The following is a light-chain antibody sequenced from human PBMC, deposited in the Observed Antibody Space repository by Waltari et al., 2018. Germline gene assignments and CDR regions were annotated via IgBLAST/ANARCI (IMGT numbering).Light chain of an antibody. CDR2: DVT. Sequence: QSALPQLASVSGSPGHSTPTSCTGTTSAVGGYNYLSWYQQYPGKAPKLMIYDVTERPSGVSNRFSGSKSGNTASLTISGLQAEDEGDYHCSSYTSRSTFVIFGGGTKLTVL. CDR3: SSYTSRSTFVI. V-gene: IGLV2-14*03. CDR1: TSAVGGYNY. J-gene: IGLJ2*01.